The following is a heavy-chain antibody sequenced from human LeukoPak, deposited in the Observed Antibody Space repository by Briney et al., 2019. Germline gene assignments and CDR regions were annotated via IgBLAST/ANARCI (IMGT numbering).Heavy chain of an antibody. Sequence: SETLSLTCTVSGGSISSYYWVWIRQSPGKGLEWIGTIYYSGNTYYNPSLKSRVTISVDTSRNQFSLQLTSVTAADTAVYYCARSDSSSSLVLGSYYGMDVWGQGTTVTVSS. CDR2: IYYSGNT. D-gene: IGHD6-6*01. V-gene: IGHV4-39*01. CDR3: ARSDSSSSLVLGSYYGMDV. CDR1: GGSISSYY. J-gene: IGHJ6*02.